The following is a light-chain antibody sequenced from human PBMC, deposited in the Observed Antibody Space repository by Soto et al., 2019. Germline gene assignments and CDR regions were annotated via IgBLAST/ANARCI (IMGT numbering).Light chain of an antibody. CDR1: QTVLYSPNNKNY. J-gene: IGKJ2*01. CDR3: QKYYGIPET. Sequence: DIVLTQSPDSLTVSLGERATINCKSSQTVLYSPNNKNYLAWYQQKPGQPPKLLIYWASTRESGVPDRFTGSGSATDFTLTITSLQAEDVAVYYCQKYYGIPETFGHGTKVEIK. V-gene: IGKV4-1*01. CDR2: WAS.